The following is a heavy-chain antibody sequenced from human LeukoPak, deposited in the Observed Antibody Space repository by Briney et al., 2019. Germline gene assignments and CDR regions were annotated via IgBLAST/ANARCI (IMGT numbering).Heavy chain of an antibody. CDR3: ARDTYYYDSSGLKNKRFDY. CDR1: GFTVSSNY. CDR2: IYSGGST. J-gene: IGHJ4*02. D-gene: IGHD3-22*01. Sequence: PGGSLRLSCAASGFTVSSNYMSWVRQAPGKGLEWVSVIYSGGSTYYADSVKGRFTISRDNSKNTLYLQMNSLRAEDTAVYYCARDTYYYDSSGLKNKRFDYWGQGTLVIVSS. V-gene: IGHV3-66*01.